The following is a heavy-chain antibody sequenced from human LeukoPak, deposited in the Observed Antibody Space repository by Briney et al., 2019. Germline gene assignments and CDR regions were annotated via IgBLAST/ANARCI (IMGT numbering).Heavy chain of an antibody. D-gene: IGHD3-10*01. CDR3: ARDPTSWFGESKNWFDP. CDR2: INPNSGGT. CDR1: GYTFTGYY. J-gene: IGHJ5*02. Sequence: GASVKVSCKAPGYTFTGYYMHWVRQAPGQGLEWMGWINPNSGGTNYAQKFQGRVTMTRDTSTSTAYMELSRLRSDDTAVYYCARDPTSWFGESKNWFDPWGQGTLVTVSS. V-gene: IGHV1-2*02.